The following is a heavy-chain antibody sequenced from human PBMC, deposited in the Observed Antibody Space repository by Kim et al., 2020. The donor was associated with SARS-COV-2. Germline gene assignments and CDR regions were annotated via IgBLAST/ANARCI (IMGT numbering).Heavy chain of an antibody. V-gene: IGHV5-51*01. J-gene: IGHJ3*02. CDR2: IYPGDSDT. CDR3: ARRSLDTFDK. CDR1: GYSFSTYW. Sequence: GESLKISCKVSGYSFSTYWIGWVRQRPEEGLEWVGIIYPGDSDTRYSPSFQGQVTISADNSISTAYLEWRTLKASDTAIYYCARRSLDTFDKWGPGTIITVSS.